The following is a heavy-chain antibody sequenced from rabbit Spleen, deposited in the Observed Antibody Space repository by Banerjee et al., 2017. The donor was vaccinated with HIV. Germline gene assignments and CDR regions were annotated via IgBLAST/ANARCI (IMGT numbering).Heavy chain of an antibody. CDR2: IASGNT. CDR1: GFSLSSYG. CDR3: ARAGSVVYWHAFDP. Sequence: QSVEESGGRLVTPGTPLTLTYTASGFSLSSYGVNWVRQAPGKGLEWIGGIASGNTWYASWAKGRFTISRTSSTTVDLKMTSLTTEDTATYFCARAGSVVYWHAFDPWGPGTLVTVS. J-gene: IGHJ2*01. D-gene: IGHD1-1*01. V-gene: IGHV1S69*01.